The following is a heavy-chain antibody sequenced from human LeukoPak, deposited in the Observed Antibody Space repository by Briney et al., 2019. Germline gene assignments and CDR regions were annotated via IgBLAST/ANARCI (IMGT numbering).Heavy chain of an antibody. CDR1: GFTVSSNY. CDR2: IYSGGST. Sequence: GGSLRLSCAASGFTVSSNYMSWVRQAPGKGLEWVSVIYSGGSTYYVDSVKGRFTISRDNSKNTLYLQMNSLRAEDTAVYYCARALVGAFDYWGQGTLVTVSS. V-gene: IGHV3-53*01. J-gene: IGHJ4*02. D-gene: IGHD1-26*01. CDR3: ARALVGAFDY.